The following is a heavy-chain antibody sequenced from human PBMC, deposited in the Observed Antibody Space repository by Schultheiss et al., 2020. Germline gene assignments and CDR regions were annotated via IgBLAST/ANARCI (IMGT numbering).Heavy chain of an antibody. D-gene: IGHD6-19*01. J-gene: IGHJ4*02. V-gene: IGHV3-7*03. Sequence: GGSLRLSCAASGFTFSSYWMSWVRQAPGKGLEWVANIKQDGSEKYYVDSVKGRFTISRDNAKNSLYLQMNSLRAEDTAMYYCARLHYYRPVAGTLFDFWGQGTLVTVSS. CDR2: IKQDGSEK. CDR1: GFTFSSYW. CDR3: ARLHYYRPVAGTLFDF.